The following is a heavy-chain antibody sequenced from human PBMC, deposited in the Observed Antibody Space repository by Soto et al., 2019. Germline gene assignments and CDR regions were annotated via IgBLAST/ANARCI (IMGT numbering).Heavy chain of an antibody. J-gene: IGHJ6*02. Sequence: SVKVSCKAAGGTFGSYAISWVRQAPGQGLEWMGGIIPIFGTANYAQKFQGRVTITADESTSTAYMELSSLRSEDTAVYYCARADRITIFGVVKYYYYYYGMDVWGQGTTVTVSS. CDR3: ARADRITIFGVVKYYYYYYGMDV. CDR1: GGTFGSYA. D-gene: IGHD3-3*01. CDR2: IIPIFGTA. V-gene: IGHV1-69*13.